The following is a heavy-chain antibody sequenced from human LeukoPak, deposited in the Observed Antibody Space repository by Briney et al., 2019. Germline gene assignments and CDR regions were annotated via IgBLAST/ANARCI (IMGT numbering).Heavy chain of an antibody. J-gene: IGHJ6*02. Sequence: GGSLRLSCAASGFTFSSYGMHWVRQAPGKGLEWVVVISYDGSNKYYADSVKGRFTISRDNSKNTLYLQMNSLRAEDTAVYYCAKDFASYYYYGMDVWGQGTTVTVSS. D-gene: IGHD3-3*01. CDR3: AKDFASYYYYGMDV. CDR1: GFTFSSYG. V-gene: IGHV3-30*18. CDR2: ISYDGSNK.